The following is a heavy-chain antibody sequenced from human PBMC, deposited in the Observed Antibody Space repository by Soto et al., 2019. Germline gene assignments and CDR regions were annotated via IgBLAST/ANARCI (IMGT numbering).Heavy chain of an antibody. CDR1: GFTFSNYG. J-gene: IGHJ5*02. V-gene: IGHV3-30*18. CDR2: ISYDESKK. CDR3: AKDLLAAMAYVGGWFDPFSIDP. D-gene: IGHD5-18*01. Sequence: GGSLRLSCAASGFTFSNYGMHWVRQAPGKGLEWVAVISYDESKKYYADSVKGRFTISRDNSKNTLHLQMNSLRTEDTAVYYCAKDLLAAMAYVGGWFDPFSIDPWGQGTLVTVSS.